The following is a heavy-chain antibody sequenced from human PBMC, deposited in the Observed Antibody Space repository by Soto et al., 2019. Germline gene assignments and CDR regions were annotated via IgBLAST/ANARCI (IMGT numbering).Heavy chain of an antibody. D-gene: IGHD6-6*01. CDR1: GGSISSGGYY. CDR2: IYYSGST. V-gene: IGHV4-31*03. J-gene: IGHJ5*02. Sequence: QVQLQESGPGLVKPSQTLSLTCTVSGGSISSGGYYWSWIRQHPGKGLEWIGYIYYSGSTYFNPSLKSRLTISVDTSKIQFSLQLSSVTAADTAVYYCARAGHSSSSEGANWFDPWGQGTLVTVSS. CDR3: ARAGHSSSSEGANWFDP.